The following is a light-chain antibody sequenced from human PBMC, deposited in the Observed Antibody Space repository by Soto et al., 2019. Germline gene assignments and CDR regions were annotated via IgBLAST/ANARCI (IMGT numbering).Light chain of an antibody. CDR1: QSISSY. CDR3: QQSYSTPLT. V-gene: IGKV1-39*01. J-gene: IGKJ3*01. Sequence: DIQMTQSPSSLSSSVGDRVTITCRASQSISSYLNWYQQKPGKAPKLLIYAASSLQSGVPSRFSGSGSFKYLTLTISSLQPEDFATYYCQQSYSTPLTVGPGTKVDIK. CDR2: AAS.